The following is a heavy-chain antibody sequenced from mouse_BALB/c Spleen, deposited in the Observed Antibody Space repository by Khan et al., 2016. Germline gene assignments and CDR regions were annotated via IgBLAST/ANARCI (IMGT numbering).Heavy chain of an antibody. J-gene: IGHJ2*01. D-gene: IGHD1-1*01. CDR3: ARMYYGDY. Sequence: VQLQQSGAELVKPGASVQLSCTACGFSIQDTYIHWVRQRPEQGLDWIGRIDPPNDNTKYDQKFQGKATITADTSSNTAYLQLSSLTYEDTAVYYCARMYYGDYWGQGTTLTVSS. CDR1: GFSIQDTY. V-gene: IGHV14-3*02. CDR2: IDPPNDNT.